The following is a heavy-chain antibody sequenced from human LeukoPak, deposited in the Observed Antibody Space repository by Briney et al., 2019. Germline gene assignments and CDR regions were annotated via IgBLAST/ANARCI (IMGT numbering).Heavy chain of an antibody. Sequence: GGSLRLSCAASGFTFSSYAMSWVRQAPGKGLEWVSAISGSGGSTYYADSVKGRFTISRDNSKNTLYLQMNSLRAEDTAVYYCARDGGNSVYYYYYGMDVWGQGTTVTVSS. CDR2: ISGSGGST. J-gene: IGHJ6*02. CDR3: ARDGGNSVYYYYYGMDV. D-gene: IGHD4-23*01. V-gene: IGHV3-23*01. CDR1: GFTFSSYA.